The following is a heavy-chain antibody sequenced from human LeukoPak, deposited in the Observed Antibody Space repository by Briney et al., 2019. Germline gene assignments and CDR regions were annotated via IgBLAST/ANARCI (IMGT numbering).Heavy chain of an antibody. CDR2: IYTSGST. D-gene: IGHD2-21*02. V-gene: IGHV4-61*02. CDR1: GGSISSGSYY. CDR3: ARDGVGPVVVTAMDYYYYYMDV. J-gene: IGHJ6*03. Sequence: SETLSLTCTVSGGSISSGSYYWSWIRQPAGEGLEWIGRIYTSGSTNYNPSLKSRVTISVDTSKNQFSLKLSSVTAADTAVYYCARDGVGPVVVTAMDYYYYYMDVWGKGTTVTISS.